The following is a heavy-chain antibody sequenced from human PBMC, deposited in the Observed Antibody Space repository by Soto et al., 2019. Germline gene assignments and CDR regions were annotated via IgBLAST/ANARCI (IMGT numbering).Heavy chain of an antibody. V-gene: IGHV1-18*04. CDR2: LNVYNGDI. CDR1: GYTFINHG. D-gene: IGHD5-12*01. J-gene: IGHJ4*02. Sequence: QVQLVQSGGEVKKPGASVKVSCKASGYTFINHGISWVRQAPGQGLEWMGWLNVYNGDINYAQKFLGRVTMTTDTSTRTAYMGLRCLGSGDTTVYYCAIDALGGPVLATIHFDNWDEGTLVTVSS. CDR3: AIDALGGPVLATIHFDN.